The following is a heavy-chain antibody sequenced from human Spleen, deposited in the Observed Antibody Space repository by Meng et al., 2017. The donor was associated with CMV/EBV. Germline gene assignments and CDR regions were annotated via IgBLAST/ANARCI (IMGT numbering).Heavy chain of an antibody. J-gene: IGHJ5*02. D-gene: IGHD3-22*01. CDR1: GFTFSSHA. Sequence: CAASGFTFSSHAIHWVRQAPGKGLEWVGVISFDGNNTYNADALKGRFTISRDNPKNTLYLQMNSLRPEDTAVYYCARGDHYDSSGYSPWGQGTLVTVSS. V-gene: IGHV3-30-3*01. CDR3: ARGDHYDSSGYSP. CDR2: ISFDGNNT.